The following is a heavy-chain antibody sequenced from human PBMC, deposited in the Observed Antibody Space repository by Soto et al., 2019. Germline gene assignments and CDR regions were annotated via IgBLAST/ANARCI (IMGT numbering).Heavy chain of an antibody. CDR2: IIPIFGTA. D-gene: IGHD5-12*01. V-gene: IGHV1-69*01. CDR3: AGFMPYSGYGIDEYYFDY. J-gene: IGHJ4*02. CDR1: GGTFSSYA. Sequence: QVQLVQSGAEVKKPGSSVKVSCKASGGTFSSYAISWVRQAPGQGLEWMGGIIPIFGTANYAKKFQGRVTITADESTSTAYRELSSLRSEDTSVYYCAGFMPYSGYGIDEYYFDYWGQGTLVTVSS.